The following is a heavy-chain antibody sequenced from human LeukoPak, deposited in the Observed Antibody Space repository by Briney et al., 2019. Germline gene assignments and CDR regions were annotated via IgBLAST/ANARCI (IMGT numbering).Heavy chain of an antibody. D-gene: IGHD1-26*01. CDR1: GYTFTNYD. CDR2: ISAYNGNT. J-gene: IGHJ3*02. V-gene: IGHV1-18*01. Sequence: ASVKVSCKASGYTFTNYDISWVRQAPGQGLEWMGWISAYNGNTNYAQNLQGRVTMTTDTSTGTAYMELRSLRSEDTAVYYCATIEWELLRAFDIWGQGTMVTVSS. CDR3: ATIEWELLRAFDI.